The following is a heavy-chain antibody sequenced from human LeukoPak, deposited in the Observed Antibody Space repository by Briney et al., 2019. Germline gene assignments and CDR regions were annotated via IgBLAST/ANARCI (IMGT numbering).Heavy chain of an antibody. CDR2: TFYRSKWYD. J-gene: IGHJ3*02. V-gene: IGHV6-1*01. D-gene: IGHD6-19*01. Sequence: SQTLSLTCAISGYSASSNTAAWNWFRQSPSSGLEWLGRTFYRSKWYDDYAPSVKSRITINPDTSKNQFSLHLNSVTPEDTAVYYCAREVAGTWAFDIWGQGTMVTVS. CDR1: GYSASSNTAA. CDR3: AREVAGTWAFDI.